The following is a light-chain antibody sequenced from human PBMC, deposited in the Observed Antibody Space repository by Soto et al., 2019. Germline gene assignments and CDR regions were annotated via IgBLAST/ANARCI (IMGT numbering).Light chain of an antibody. J-gene: IGLJ3*02. CDR1: SNDVGGFNY. Sequence: QSVLTQPASVSGSPGQSITISCTGTSNDVGGFNYVSWYQQHPGKAPKLIIYEVSNRPSGVSNRFSGSKSDNTASLTISGLQAEDEADYYCNSYTSSSARVFGGGTKLTVL. CDR3: NSYTSSSARV. CDR2: EVS. V-gene: IGLV2-14*01.